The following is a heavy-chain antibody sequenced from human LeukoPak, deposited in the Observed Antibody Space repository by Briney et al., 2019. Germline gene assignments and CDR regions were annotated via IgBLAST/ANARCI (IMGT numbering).Heavy chain of an antibody. Sequence: ASVNVSCKTSGYTFTGYYMHWVRQAPGQGLDWMGWINPNSDDTNYAQKFQGRVTMTRDTSIHTAYMELSRLTSDDTAAYYCARGYDSSGYTAWGQGTLVTVSS. V-gene: IGHV1-2*02. CDR2: INPNSDDT. J-gene: IGHJ5*02. CDR1: GYTFTGYY. D-gene: IGHD3-22*01. CDR3: ARGYDSSGYTA.